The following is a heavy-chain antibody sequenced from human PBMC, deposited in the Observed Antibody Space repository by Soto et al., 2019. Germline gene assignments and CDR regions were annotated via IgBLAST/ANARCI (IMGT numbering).Heavy chain of an antibody. CDR2: ISGSGGKT. J-gene: IGHJ4*02. CDR1: GLMARSFS. D-gene: IGHD5-12*01. V-gene: IGHV3-23*01. Sequence: GSLRLSCPVSGLMARSFSMSWVRQAPGKGLEWISSISGSGGKTFYADSVKGRFTFSRDNYKNTLYLEMNNLRVDDTAVYFCAKEWTPRRAFDYWGQGTLVTVSS. CDR3: AKEWTPRRAFDY.